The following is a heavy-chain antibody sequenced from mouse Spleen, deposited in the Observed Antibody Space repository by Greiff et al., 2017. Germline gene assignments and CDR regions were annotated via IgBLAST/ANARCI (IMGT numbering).Heavy chain of an antibody. Sequence: VMLVESGAELVRPGTSVKVSCKASGYAFTNYLIEWVKQRPGQGLEWIGVINPGSGGTNYNEKFKGKATLTADKSSSTAYMQLSSLTSEDSAVYFCAREGTTMVDYWGQGTTLTVSS. CDR1: GYAFTNYL. CDR3: AREGTTMVDY. CDR2: INPGSGGT. V-gene: IGHV1-54*01. J-gene: IGHJ2*01. D-gene: IGHD1-1*01.